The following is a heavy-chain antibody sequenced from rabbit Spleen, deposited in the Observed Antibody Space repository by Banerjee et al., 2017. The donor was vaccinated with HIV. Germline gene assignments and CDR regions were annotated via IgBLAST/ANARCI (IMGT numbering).Heavy chain of an antibody. V-gene: IGHV1S45*01. Sequence: QEQLVESGGGLVKPGASLTLTCKASSFSFSDRDVMCWVRQAPGKGLEWIACINAATGKPVYATWANGRFSISRTSSTTVTLQMTSLTAADTATYLCARGDTGVGLGDVFTVAYYLNLWGPGTLVTVS. CDR2: INAATGKP. CDR1: SFSFSDRDV. CDR3: ARGDTGVGLGDVFTVAYYLNL. D-gene: IGHD5-1*01. J-gene: IGHJ4*01.